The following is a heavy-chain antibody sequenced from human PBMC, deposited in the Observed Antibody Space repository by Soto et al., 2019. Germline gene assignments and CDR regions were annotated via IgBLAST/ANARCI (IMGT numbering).Heavy chain of an antibody. CDR1: GFTFSSYA. CDR3: ANGRFDGCSGGSCAIWGDYFDY. CDR2: ISGSGGST. V-gene: IGHV3-23*01. Sequence: EVQLLESGGGLVQPGGSLRLSCAASGFTFSSYAMSWVRQAPGKGLEWVSAISGSGGSTYYADSVKGRFTISRDNSKNTLYLQMNSLRAEDTAVYYCANGRFDGCSGGSCAIWGDYFDYWGQGTLVTVSS. D-gene: IGHD2-15*01. J-gene: IGHJ4*02.